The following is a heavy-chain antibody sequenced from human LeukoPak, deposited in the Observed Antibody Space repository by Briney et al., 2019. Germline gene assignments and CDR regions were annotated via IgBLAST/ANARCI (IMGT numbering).Heavy chain of an antibody. CDR1: GFPFSTSW. CDR2: ISGDGGST. J-gene: IGHJ3*02. CDR3: AARFRDGLDI. V-gene: IGHV3-74*01. Sequence: PGGSLRLSCAASGFPFSTSWLHWVRQAPGKGLVWVSRISGDGGSTEYADSVKGRFAISRDNAKNTLYLQMNSLRADDTAVYYCAARFRDGLDIWGQGTMVTVSS.